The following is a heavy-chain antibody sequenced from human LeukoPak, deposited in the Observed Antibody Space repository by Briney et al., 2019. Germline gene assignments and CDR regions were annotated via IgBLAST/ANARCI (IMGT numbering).Heavy chain of an antibody. J-gene: IGHJ3*02. CDR3: AGLRSRAFDI. Sequence: SETLSLTCTVSGGSIGTYYWSWVRQPAGKGLEWIGRSYISGGTRYNPSLESRVTMSLDPSRNLFSLELRSVTAADTAVYYCAGLRSRAFDIWGPGTMVSVSS. CDR1: GGSIGTYY. V-gene: IGHV4-4*07. CDR2: SYISGGT. D-gene: IGHD4-17*01.